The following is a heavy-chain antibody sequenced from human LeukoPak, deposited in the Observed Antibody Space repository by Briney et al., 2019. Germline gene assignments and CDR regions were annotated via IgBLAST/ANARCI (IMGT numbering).Heavy chain of an antibody. D-gene: IGHD3-22*01. Sequence: PSETLSLTCTVSGGSISSGDYYWSWIRQPPGKGLEWIGYIYYSGSTYYNPSLKSRVTISVDTSKNQFSLKLSSVTAADTAVYYCARYYDSSGYSIQPAYYFDYRGQGTLVTVSS. CDR1: GGSISSGDYY. CDR3: ARYYDSSGYSIQPAYYFDY. CDR2: IYYSGST. J-gene: IGHJ4*02. V-gene: IGHV4-30-4*01.